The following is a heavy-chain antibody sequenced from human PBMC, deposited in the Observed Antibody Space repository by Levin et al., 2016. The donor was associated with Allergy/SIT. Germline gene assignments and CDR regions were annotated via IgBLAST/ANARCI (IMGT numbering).Heavy chain of an antibody. Sequence: WIRQPPGKGLEWVAFIRYDGSNKYYADSVKGRFTISRDNSKNTLYLQMNSLRAEDTAVYYCARPTHKVRPMAHDAFDIWGQGTMVTVSS. D-gene: IGHD5-24*01. CDR2: IRYDGSNK. V-gene: IGHV3-30*02. CDR3: ARPTHKVRPMAHDAFDI. J-gene: IGHJ3*02.